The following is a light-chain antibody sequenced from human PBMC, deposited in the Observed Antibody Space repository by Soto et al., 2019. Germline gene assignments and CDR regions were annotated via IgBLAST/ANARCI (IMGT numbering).Light chain of an antibody. Sequence: AIQMTQSPSSLSASVGDRVAISCRASQDIRNTLAWYQQKPGKAPKLLIYDASSLERGVPSRFSGSGSGTEFTLTISSLQPGDFATYYCQQYNSYSRTFGQGTKVDIK. CDR2: DAS. CDR3: QQYNSYSRT. J-gene: IGKJ1*01. V-gene: IGKV1-13*02. CDR1: QDIRNT.